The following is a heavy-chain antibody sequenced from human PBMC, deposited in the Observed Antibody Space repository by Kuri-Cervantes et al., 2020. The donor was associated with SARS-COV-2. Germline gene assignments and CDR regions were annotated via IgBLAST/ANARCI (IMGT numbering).Heavy chain of an antibody. J-gene: IGHJ4*02. D-gene: IGHD2-8*01. Sequence: ASVKVSCKASGYTLNTFGITWVRQAPGQGLEWMGRSSAYSDDTSSAEKFKGRVTMTQDTSTNTSYMEITYLRSDDTAIYFCARVSSMYLPTYYFDFWGQGSLVTVSS. CDR1: GYTLNTFG. CDR3: ARVSSMYLPTYYFDF. CDR2: SSAYSDDT. V-gene: IGHV1-18*01.